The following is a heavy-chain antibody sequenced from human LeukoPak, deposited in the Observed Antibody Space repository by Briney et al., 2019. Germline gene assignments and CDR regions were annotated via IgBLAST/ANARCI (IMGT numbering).Heavy chain of an antibody. J-gene: IGHJ4*02. V-gene: IGHV3-74*01. CDR1: GFTFSSYW. CDR2: INSDGSTI. Sequence: GGSLRLSCAASGFTFSSYWMRWVRQTPGKGLVWVSRINSDGSTINYADSVKGRFTISRDNAKNTLYLQMDSLRADDTAVYYCTRETVVVPTASLGYWGLGTLVTVSS. CDR3: TRETVVVPTASLGY. D-gene: IGHD2-2*01.